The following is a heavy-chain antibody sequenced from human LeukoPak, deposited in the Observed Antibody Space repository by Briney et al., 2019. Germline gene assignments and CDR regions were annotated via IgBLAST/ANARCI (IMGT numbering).Heavy chain of an antibody. J-gene: IGHJ4*02. CDR1: GFTFSSCG. Sequence: GGSLRLSCAASGFTFSSCGMHWVRQAPGKGLEWVAFIRFDGSDKYVDSVKGRFTISRDNSKNTLYLQMNSLRVEDTAVYYCACSQGGDDFWSGYPDCWGQGTLVTVSS. V-gene: IGHV3-30*02. CDR2: IRFDGSDK. CDR3: ACSQGGDDFWSGYPDC. D-gene: IGHD3-3*01.